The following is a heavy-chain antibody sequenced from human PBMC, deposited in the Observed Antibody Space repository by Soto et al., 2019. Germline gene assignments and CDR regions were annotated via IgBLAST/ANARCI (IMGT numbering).Heavy chain of an antibody. D-gene: IGHD3-16*02. CDR3: AVPHPWSESWSGHDYVWGSYRHYGMDV. CDR1: GGTFSSYA. V-gene: IGHV1-69*01. CDR2: IIPIFGTA. Sequence: QVQLVQSGAEVKKPGSSVKVSCKASGGTFSSYAISWVRQAPGQGLEWMGGIIPIFGTANYAQKFQGRVTITADESTSTAYMELSSLRSEDTAVCYCAVPHPWSESWSGHDYVWGSYRHYGMDVWGQGPTVTVSS. J-gene: IGHJ6*02.